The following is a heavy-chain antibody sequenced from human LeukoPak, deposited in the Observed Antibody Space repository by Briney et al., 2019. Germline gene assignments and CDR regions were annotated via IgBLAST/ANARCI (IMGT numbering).Heavy chain of an antibody. CDR1: GFIFNTYV. D-gene: IGHD2-15*01. CDR3: AKDGGSDPDSFDI. V-gene: IGHV3-30*02. CDR2: IRYDGSNK. J-gene: IGHJ3*02. Sequence: PGGSLRVSCAASGFIFNTYVMHWVRQAPGKGLEWLAFIRYDGSNKNYADSVKGRFTISRDNTKNSLYLQMNSLRAEDTAVYYCAKDGGSDPDSFDIWGQGTMVTVSS.